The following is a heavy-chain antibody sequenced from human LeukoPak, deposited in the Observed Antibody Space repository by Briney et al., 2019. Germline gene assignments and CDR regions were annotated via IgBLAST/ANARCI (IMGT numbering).Heavy chain of an antibody. CDR2: ISSDGGST. CDR3: VKGPYRCSWYADY. D-gene: IGHD6-13*01. CDR1: GFTFSSYA. V-gene: IGHV3-64D*08. Sequence: PGRSLRLSCSASGFTFSSYAMHWVRQAAGHVLEYVSAISSDGGSTYYADSVKGRFTISRDNSKNTLYLQMSSLRAEDTAVYYCVKGPYRCSWYADYWGQGTLVTVSS. J-gene: IGHJ4*02.